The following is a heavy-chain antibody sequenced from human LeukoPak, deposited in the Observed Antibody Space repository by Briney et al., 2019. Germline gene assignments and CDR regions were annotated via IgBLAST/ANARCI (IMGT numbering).Heavy chain of an antibody. D-gene: IGHD2-15*01. CDR3: ARDRDVDDFDS. J-gene: IGHJ4*01. V-gene: IGHV4-39*07. CDR2: MSYSGHT. Sequence: SETLPLTCTVSGGSISSSSYYWGWLRQAPGKGLEWIVSMSYSGHTYYNPSLKSRVTTSIDTSKNQLSLNLKSVTAADTAVYYCARDRDVDDFDSWGHGTLVTVSS. CDR1: GGSISSSSYY.